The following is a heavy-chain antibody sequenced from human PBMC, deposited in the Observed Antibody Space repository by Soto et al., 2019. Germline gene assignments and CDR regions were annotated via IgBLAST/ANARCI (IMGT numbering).Heavy chain of an antibody. CDR3: ARPTGGSSSWYWAY. Sequence: ASVKVSCKASGYTFTGYYMHWVRQAPGQGLEWMGWINAGNGNTKYSQKFQGRVTITRDTSASTAYMELSSLRSEDTAVYYCARPTGGSSSWYWAYWGQGTMVTVSS. CDR2: INAGNGNT. CDR1: GYTFTGYY. J-gene: IGHJ4*03. D-gene: IGHD6-13*01. V-gene: IGHV1-3*01.